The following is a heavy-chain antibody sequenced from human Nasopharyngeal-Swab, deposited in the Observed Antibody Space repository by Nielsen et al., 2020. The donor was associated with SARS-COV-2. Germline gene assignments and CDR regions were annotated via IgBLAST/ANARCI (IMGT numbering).Heavy chain of an antibody. D-gene: IGHD3-3*01. CDR3: ARDGSVAFWSGEFDY. J-gene: IGHJ4*02. V-gene: IGHV4-38-2*02. Sequence: SETLSLTCTVSGYSISSGYYWGWIRQPQGKGLEWIGSIYHSGSTYYNPSLKSRVTISVDTSKNQFSLKLSSVTAADTAVYYCARDGSVAFWSGEFDYWGQGTLVTVSS. CDR1: GYSISSGYY. CDR2: IYHSGST.